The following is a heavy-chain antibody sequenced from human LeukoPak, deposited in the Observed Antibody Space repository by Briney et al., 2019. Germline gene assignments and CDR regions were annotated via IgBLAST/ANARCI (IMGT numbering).Heavy chain of an antibody. D-gene: IGHD2-2*01. CDR2: ISAYNGNT. J-gene: IGHJ6*02. V-gene: IGHV1-18*01. CDR3: ARDQGSTYNYFDMGG. Sequence: GASVKVSCKASGYTFTSYGISWVRQAPGQGLEGMGWISAYNGNTNYAQKLQGRVTMTTDTSTSTAYMELRSLRSDDTAVYYCARDQGSTYNYFDMGGWGQGTTVTVSS. CDR1: GYTFTSYG.